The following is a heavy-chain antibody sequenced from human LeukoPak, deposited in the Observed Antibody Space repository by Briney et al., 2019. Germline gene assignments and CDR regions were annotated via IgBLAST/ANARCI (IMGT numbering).Heavy chain of an antibody. D-gene: IGHD3-22*01. V-gene: IGHV7-4-1*02. CDR3: ARVDGFRYYDSSGGD. Sequence: RASVKVSCKASGYTFTSYAMNWVRQAPGQGLEWMGWINTNTGNPTYAQGFTGRFVFSLDTSVSTAYLQISSLKAEDTAVYYCARVDGFRYYDSSGGDWGQGTLVTVSS. CDR2: INTNTGNP. CDR1: GYTFTSYA. J-gene: IGHJ4*02.